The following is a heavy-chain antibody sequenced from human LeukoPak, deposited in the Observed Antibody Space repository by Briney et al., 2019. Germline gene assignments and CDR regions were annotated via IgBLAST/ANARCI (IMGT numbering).Heavy chain of an antibody. D-gene: IGHD4-11*01. Sequence: GGSLTLSCVASRFTFSHFGMHWVRQAPGKGRECVAVIWSDATNEYYADSVKGRFTISRDNSRNTVFLQMNNLRVEDTAVYFCAKDAQRGFDYSNSLESWGQGTLVTVSS. J-gene: IGHJ4*02. CDR2: IWSDATNE. V-gene: IGHV3-33*06. CDR1: RFTFSHFG. CDR3: AKDAQRGFDYSNSLES.